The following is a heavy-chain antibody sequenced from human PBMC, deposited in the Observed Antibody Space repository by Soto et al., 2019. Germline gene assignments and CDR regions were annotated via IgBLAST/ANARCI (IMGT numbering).Heavy chain of an antibody. D-gene: IGHD3-3*01. Sequence: GGSLRLSCAASGFTFSSYAMHWVRQAPGKGLEWVAVISYDGRNKHYADSVKGRSTISRDNSKNTLYLQMNSLRAEDTAVYYCAREYYDFWSGTPSHGMDVWGQGTTVAVSS. J-gene: IGHJ6*02. CDR2: ISYDGRNK. CDR1: GFTFSSYA. V-gene: IGHV3-30*04. CDR3: AREYYDFWSGTPSHGMDV.